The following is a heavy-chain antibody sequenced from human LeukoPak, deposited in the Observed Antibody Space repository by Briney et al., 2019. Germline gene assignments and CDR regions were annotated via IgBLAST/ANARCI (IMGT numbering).Heavy chain of an antibody. D-gene: IGHD4-17*01. V-gene: IGHV1-2*02. CDR3: ARGSTVTMRYYYYYMDV. Sequence: GASVKVSCKASGYTFTGYYMHWVRQAPGQGLEWMGWINPNSGGTNYAQKFQGRATMTRDTSISTAYMELSSLRSEDTAVYYCARGSTVTMRYYYYYMDVWGKGTTVTISS. CDR2: INPNSGGT. J-gene: IGHJ6*03. CDR1: GYTFTGYY.